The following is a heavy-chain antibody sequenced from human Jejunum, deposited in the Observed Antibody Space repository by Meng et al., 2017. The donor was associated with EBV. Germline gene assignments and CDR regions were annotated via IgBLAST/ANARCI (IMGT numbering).Heavy chain of an antibody. CDR2: ISRDGRSI. CDR3: ATGQGDSRYYFDS. J-gene: IGHJ4*02. Sequence: LVGSCGRLVQPVESLRLSSAASGFTLSTYWMHWVRQAPGKGLVWVSRISRDGRSITYADSVKGRFTISRDNAKNTLYLQMNSLRVEDTAVYYCATGQGDSRYYFDSWSQGTLVTVSS. CDR1: GFTLSTYW. V-gene: IGHV3-74*01. D-gene: IGHD3-10*01.